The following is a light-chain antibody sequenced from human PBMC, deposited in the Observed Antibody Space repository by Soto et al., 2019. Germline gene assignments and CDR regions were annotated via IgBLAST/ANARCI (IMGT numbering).Light chain of an antibody. V-gene: IGLV2-14*03. CDR3: SSYTTSNTRQIV. CDR2: DVS. CDR1: SSDVGGYNY. Sequence: QSALTQPGSVSGSPGQSITLSCTGTSSDVGGYNYVSWYQHHPGKAPKLMIFDVSNRPSGVSNRFSGSKSGNTASLTISGLQPEDEADYYCSSYTTSNTRQIVFGTGTKVTVL. J-gene: IGLJ1*01.